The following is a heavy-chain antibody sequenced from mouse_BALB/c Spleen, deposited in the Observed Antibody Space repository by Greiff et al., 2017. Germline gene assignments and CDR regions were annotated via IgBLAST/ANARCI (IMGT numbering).Heavy chain of an antibody. CDR1: GFTFSSFG. Sequence: EVQRVESGGGLVQPGGSRKLSCAASGFTFSSFGMHWVRQAPEKGLEWVAYISSGSSTIYYADTVKGRFTISRDNPKNTLFLQMTSLRSEDTAMYYCARGELGYYYAMDYWGQGTSVTVSS. CDR3: ARGELGYYYAMDY. V-gene: IGHV5-17*02. J-gene: IGHJ4*01. CDR2: ISSGSSTI. D-gene: IGHD4-1*01.